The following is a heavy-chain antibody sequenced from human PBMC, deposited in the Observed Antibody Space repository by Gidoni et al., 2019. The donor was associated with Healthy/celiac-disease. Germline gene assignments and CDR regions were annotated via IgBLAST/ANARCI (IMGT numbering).Heavy chain of an antibody. Sequence: EVQLVESGGGLVKPGGSLRLSCAASGFTFSNAWMSWVRQAPGKGLGWVGRIKSKTDGGTTDYAAPVKGRFTISRDDSKTTLYLQMNSLKTEDTAVYYCTTDLEGLPGDYWGQGTLVTVSS. CDR3: TTDLEGLPGDY. CDR1: GFTFSNAW. CDR2: IKSKTDGGTT. V-gene: IGHV3-15*01. J-gene: IGHJ4*02. D-gene: IGHD4-17*01.